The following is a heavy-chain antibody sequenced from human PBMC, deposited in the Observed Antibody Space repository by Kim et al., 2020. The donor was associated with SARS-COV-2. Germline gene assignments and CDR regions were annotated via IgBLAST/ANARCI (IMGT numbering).Heavy chain of an antibody. D-gene: IGHD2-2*01. Sequence: PSLRIRVPLSEATSKNQFSLKLGSVTAADTAVYYCARQDCSSTSCYNFDYWGQGTLVTVSS. J-gene: IGHJ4*02. V-gene: IGHV4-59*08. CDR3: ARQDCSSTSCYNFDY.